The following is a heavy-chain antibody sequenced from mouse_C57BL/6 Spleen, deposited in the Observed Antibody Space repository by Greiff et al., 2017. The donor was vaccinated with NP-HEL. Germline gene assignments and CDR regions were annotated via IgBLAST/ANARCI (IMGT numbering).Heavy chain of an antibody. CDR2: ISSGSSTI. Sequence: EVKLMESGGGLVQPGGSLKLSCAASGFTFSDYGMHWVRQAPEKGLEWVAYISSGSSTIYYADTVKGRFTISRDNAKNTLFLQMTSLRSEDTAMYYCARRDYLDYWGQGTTLTVSS. V-gene: IGHV5-17*01. CDR3: ARRDYLDY. J-gene: IGHJ2*01. CDR1: GFTFSDYG.